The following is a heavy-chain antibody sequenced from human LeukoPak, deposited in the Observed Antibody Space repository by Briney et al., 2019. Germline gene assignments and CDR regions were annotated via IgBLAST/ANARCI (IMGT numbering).Heavy chain of an antibody. D-gene: IGHD3-3*01. CDR3: ARGHYDLNT. CDR1: GDSDSNYY. V-gene: IGHV4-59*02. CDR2: IIYSGST. J-gene: IGHJ5*02. Sequence: SETLSLTCTLSGDSDSNYYWSGLPHPREKGREGIGHIIYSGSTNHNPSLKSRVNIPLQTPKINFSLTLTSVTAAHTAVLYCARGHYDLNTWVQATLVTVCS.